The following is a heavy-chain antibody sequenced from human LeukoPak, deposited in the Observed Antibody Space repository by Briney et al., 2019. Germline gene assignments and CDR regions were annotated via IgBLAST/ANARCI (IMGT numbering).Heavy chain of an antibody. D-gene: IGHD6-6*01. V-gene: IGHV3-7*01. Sequence: GGSLRLSCAASGFTFSGYWMTWVRQAPGTGLEWVTYMNEGGSEIYYLDSVKGRFTISRDNGKNSLYLQMNSLRVEDTAAYYCARGVYAFDVWGQGTMVTVSS. CDR3: ARGVYAFDV. J-gene: IGHJ3*01. CDR2: MNEGGSEI. CDR1: GFTFSGYW.